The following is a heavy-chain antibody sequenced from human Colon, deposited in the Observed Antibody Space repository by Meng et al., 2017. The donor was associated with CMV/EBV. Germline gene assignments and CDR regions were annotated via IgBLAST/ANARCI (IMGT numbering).Heavy chain of an antibody. V-gene: IGHV4-59*01. CDR3: ARDYALRRFDY. CDR1: GGSLSSFY. Sequence: GSLRLSCTLSGGSLSSFYWSWIRQSPGTGLEWIGHFYHSGIINYNPSLKNRATISADMARNQLSLKLTAVTAADTAVYYCARDYALRRFDYWGQGTLVTVSS. D-gene: IGHD2-2*01. CDR2: FYHSGII. J-gene: IGHJ4*02.